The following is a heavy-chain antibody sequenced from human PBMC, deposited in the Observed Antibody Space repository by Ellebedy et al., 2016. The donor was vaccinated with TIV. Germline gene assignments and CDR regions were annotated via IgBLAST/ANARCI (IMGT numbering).Heavy chain of an antibody. CDR1: GYTFTNYW. CDR2: IYGADSDT. Sequence: GESLKISCTASGYTFTNYWIGWVRQMPGKGLECMGIIYGADSDTRYSPSFQGQVTISTDKSINTAYLPWSSLKASDTAMYYCVRRGGIGGDYWGQGTLVTVSS. J-gene: IGHJ4*02. V-gene: IGHV5-51*01. CDR3: VRRGGIGGDY. D-gene: IGHD3-3*02.